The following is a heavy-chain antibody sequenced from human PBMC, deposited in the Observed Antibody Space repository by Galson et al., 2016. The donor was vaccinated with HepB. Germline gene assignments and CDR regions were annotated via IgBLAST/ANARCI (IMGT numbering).Heavy chain of an antibody. J-gene: IGHJ6*02. CDR2: IHFDGCNT. V-gene: IGHV3-74*01. CDR3: VTEGYYGMDV. CDR1: GFTFSSYL. Sequence: SLRLSCAASGFTFSSYLMHWVRQAPGKGLEWVSRIHFDGCNTIYADSVKGRFTISRDNAKNTLYLQMNSLRAEDTAVYYCVTEGYYGMDVWGQGTTVTVSS.